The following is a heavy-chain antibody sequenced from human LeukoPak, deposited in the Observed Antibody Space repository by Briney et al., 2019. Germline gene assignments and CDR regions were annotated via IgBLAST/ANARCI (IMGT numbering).Heavy chain of an antibody. J-gene: IGHJ2*01. CDR2: IYYSGST. D-gene: IGHD5-18*01. Sequence: SETLSLTCTVSGGPISSYYWSWIRQPPGKGLEWIGYIYYSGSTNYNPSLKSRVTISVDTSKNQFSLKLSSVTAADTAVYYCARGYSYGFPGWYFDLWGRGTLVTVSS. CDR1: GGPISSYY. CDR3: ARGYSYGFPGWYFDL. V-gene: IGHV4-59*01.